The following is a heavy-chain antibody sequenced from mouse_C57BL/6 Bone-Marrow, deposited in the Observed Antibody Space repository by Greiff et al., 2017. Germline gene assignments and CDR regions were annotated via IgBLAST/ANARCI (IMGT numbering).Heavy chain of an antibody. CDR2: INPGSGGT. Sequence: VQLQQSGAELVRPGTSVKVSCKASGYAFTNYLIEWVKQRPGQGLEWIGVINPGSGGTNYNEKFKGKATLTADKSSSTAYMQLSSLTSEDSAVYFCARAIPYDYDGYYFDYWGQGTTLTVSS. V-gene: IGHV1-54*01. CDR1: GYAFTNYL. CDR3: ARAIPYDYDGYYFDY. D-gene: IGHD2-4*01. J-gene: IGHJ2*01.